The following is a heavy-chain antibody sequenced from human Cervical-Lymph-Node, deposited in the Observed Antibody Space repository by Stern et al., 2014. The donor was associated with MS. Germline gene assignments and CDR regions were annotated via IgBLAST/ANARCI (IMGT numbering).Heavy chain of an antibody. Sequence: EVQLVESGPEVKRPGESLKISCQASGYTFTSYWIGWVRQMPGKGLEWIAIIFPGGSDIRYSPSFQGQVTISADKSSSTACLQWNNLKASYTAIYYCARQRYFDYWGQGTLVTVSS. CDR1: GYTFTSYW. J-gene: IGHJ4*02. CDR2: IFPGGSDI. V-gene: IGHV5-51*01. CDR3: ARQRYFDY.